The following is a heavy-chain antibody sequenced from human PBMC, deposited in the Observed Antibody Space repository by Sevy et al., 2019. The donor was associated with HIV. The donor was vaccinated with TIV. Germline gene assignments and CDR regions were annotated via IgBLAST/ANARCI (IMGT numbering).Heavy chain of an antibody. J-gene: IGHJ4*02. V-gene: IGHV3-7*01. CDR1: GFTFTNFW. CDR2: VNNDGSGQ. CDR3: ARYSGN. Sequence: GGSLRLSCAASGFTFTNFWMSWVRQAPGKGLEWVANVNNDGSGQKYADSVKGRFIISRDNAKNSLYLQMNSLRTEDTAVYYCARYSGNWGQGTLVTVS. D-gene: IGHD6-19*01.